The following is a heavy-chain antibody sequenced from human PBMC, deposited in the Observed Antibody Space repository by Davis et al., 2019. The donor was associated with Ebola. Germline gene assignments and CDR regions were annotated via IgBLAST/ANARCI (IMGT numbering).Heavy chain of an antibody. V-gene: IGHV1-69*04. CDR2: IIPILGIA. Sequence: SVKVSCKASGYTFTSYAISWVRQAPGQGLEWMGRIIPILGIANYAQKFQGRVTITADKSTSTGYMELSSLRSEDTAVYYCARLPTFNSNYVVRGMDVWGQGTTVTVSS. CDR3: ARLPTFNSNYVVRGMDV. D-gene: IGHD4-11*01. CDR1: GYTFTSYA. J-gene: IGHJ6*02.